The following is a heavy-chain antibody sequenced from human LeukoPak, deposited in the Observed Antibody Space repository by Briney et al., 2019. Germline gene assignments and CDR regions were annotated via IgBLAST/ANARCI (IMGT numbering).Heavy chain of an antibody. CDR3: ASRPRSTVVAPWDY. J-gene: IGHJ4*02. D-gene: IGHD3-22*01. V-gene: IGHV3-23*01. CDR2: ISASGDTT. Sequence: GGSLRLSCAASGLTFSTYAMAWVRRAPGKGLEWVSGISASGDTTYYGDSVKGRFIISKDYSKNTLYLQMNGLRAEDTALYYCASRPRSTVVAPWDYWGQGTLVTVSS. CDR1: GLTFSTYA.